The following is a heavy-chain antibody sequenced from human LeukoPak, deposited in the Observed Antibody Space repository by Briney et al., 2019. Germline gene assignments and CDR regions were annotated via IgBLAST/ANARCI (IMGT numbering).Heavy chain of an antibody. CDR3: AKGIESSGTYYTSFDY. CDR2: ISGSGGAT. Sequence: PGGSLRLSCAASGFNFNSYALSWVRQAPGKGLECASGISGSGGATKYADSVEGRFTISRDNAKNTLYLQMNSLRAEDTAIYYCAKGIESSGTYYTSFDYWGQGTLVTVSS. J-gene: IGHJ4*02. V-gene: IGHV3-23*01. D-gene: IGHD1-26*01. CDR1: GFNFNSYA.